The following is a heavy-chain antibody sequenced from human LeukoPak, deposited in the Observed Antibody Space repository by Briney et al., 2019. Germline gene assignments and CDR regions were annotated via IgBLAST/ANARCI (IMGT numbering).Heavy chain of an antibody. CDR2: ISYDGSNK. V-gene: IGHV3-30*04. D-gene: IGHD3-10*01. CDR3: ARDPSFSGIYGSGSYPRGFCDY. J-gene: IGHJ4*02. Sequence: GGSLRLSCAASGFAFSSYAMHWVRQAPGKGLEWVAVISYDGSNKYYADSVKGRFTISRDNSKNTLYLQMNSLRAEDTAVYYCARDPSFSGIYGSGSYPRGFCDYWGQGTLVTVSS. CDR1: GFAFSSYA.